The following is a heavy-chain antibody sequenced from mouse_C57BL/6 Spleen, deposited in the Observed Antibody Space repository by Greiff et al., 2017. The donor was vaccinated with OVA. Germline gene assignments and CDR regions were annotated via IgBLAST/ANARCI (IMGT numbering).Heavy chain of an antibody. J-gene: IGHJ4*01. Sequence: VQLQQPGAELVRPGSSVKLSCKASGYTFTSYWMHWVKQRPIQGLEWIGNIDPSDSETHYNQKFKDKATLTVDKSSSTAYMQLSSLTSEDSAVYYCASLSSSDAMDYWGQGTSDTVSS. CDR1: GYTFTSYW. CDR3: ASLSSSDAMDY. V-gene: IGHV1-52*01. CDR2: IDPSDSET. D-gene: IGHD1-1*01.